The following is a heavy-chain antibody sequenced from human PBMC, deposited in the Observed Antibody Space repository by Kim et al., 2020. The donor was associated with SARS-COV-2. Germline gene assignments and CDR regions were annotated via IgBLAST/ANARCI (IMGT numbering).Heavy chain of an antibody. Sequence: GGSLRLSCAVSGFTVSSNYMSWVRQAPGKGLEWVSVIYSGGSTYYADSVKGRFTISRDNSKNTLYLQMNSLRAEDTAVYYCARSPTVTTSDDAFDIWGQGTMVTVSS. J-gene: IGHJ3*02. CDR2: IYSGGST. CDR3: ARSPTVTTSDDAFDI. D-gene: IGHD4-17*01. CDR1: GFTVSSNY. V-gene: IGHV3-53*01.